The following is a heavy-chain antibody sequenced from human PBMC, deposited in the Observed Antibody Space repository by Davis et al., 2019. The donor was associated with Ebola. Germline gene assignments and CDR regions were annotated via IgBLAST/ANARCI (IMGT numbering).Heavy chain of an antibody. CDR1: GGTFSSYA. CDR3: ARAAISPDYGDSYFDY. J-gene: IGHJ4*02. Sequence: ASVKVSCKASGGTFSSYAISWVRQAPGQGLEWMGIINPSGGSTSYAQKFQGRVTMTRNTSISTAYMELSSLRSEDTAVYYCARAAISPDYGDSYFDYWGQGTLVTVSS. CDR2: INPSGGST. V-gene: IGHV1-46*01. D-gene: IGHD4-17*01.